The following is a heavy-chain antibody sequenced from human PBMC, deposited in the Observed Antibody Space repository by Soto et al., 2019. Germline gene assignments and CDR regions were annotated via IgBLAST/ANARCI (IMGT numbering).Heavy chain of an antibody. V-gene: IGHV4-30-4*01. D-gene: IGHD2-15*01. CDR2: IYKSATT. J-gene: IGHJ5*01. Sequence: PSETLSLTCSVSGDSISSVDYFWAWIRQPAGQALEYIGYIYKSATTYYNPSFESRVAISLDTSKSQFSLNVTSVTAADTAVYFCARGRYCLTGRCFPNWFDSWAQGTLVTLSS. CDR1: GDSISSVDYF. CDR3: ARGRYCLTGRCFPNWFDS.